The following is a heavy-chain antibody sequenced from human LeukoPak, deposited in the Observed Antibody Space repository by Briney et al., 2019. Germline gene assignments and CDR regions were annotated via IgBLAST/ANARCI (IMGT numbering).Heavy chain of an antibody. CDR2: ISSSSSSI. CDR1: GFTFSTYS. V-gene: IGHV3-48*01. J-gene: IGHJ3*02. Sequence: GGSLRLSCAASGFTFSTYSMTWVRQAPGKGLEWLSYISSSSSSIYYAGSVQGRFTISRDNADDSVYLQMDSLRVEDTAVYYCARTYDYGVGPPGDAFDNWGQGTLVTVPS. CDR3: ARTYDYGVGPPGDAFDN. D-gene: IGHD3-3*01.